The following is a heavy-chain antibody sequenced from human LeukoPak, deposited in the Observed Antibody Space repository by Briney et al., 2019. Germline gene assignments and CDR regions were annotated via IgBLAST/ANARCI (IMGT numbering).Heavy chain of an antibody. CDR3: ARDRGVVVVAAGYYFDY. CDR1: GCTFSIYA. J-gene: IGHJ4*02. V-gene: IGHV1-69*04. Sequence: SVKVCCKASGCTFSIYAISWVRQAPGQGMEWMGRIIPIFGIANYAQKFQGRVTFTADKSTSTAYMELSSLRSEDTAVYYCARDRGVVVVAAGYYFDYWGQGTLVTVSS. D-gene: IGHD2-15*01. CDR2: IIPIFGIA.